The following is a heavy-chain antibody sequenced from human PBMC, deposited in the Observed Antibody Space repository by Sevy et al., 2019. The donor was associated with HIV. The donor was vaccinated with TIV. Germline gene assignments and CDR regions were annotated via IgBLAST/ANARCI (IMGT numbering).Heavy chain of an antibody. Sequence: GGSLRLSCATSGFPFSSYAMSWVRQAPGKGLEWVSVISGSGANTYYAESVKGRFTISRDNSKNRLYLQLNTLRAEDNGVYYCAKGVDYVEVPEAMRAYYHYGIDVWGQGTTVTVSS. CDR1: GFPFSSYA. V-gene: IGHV3-23*01. CDR3: AKGVDYVEVPEAMRAYYHYGIDV. J-gene: IGHJ6*02. CDR2: ISGSGANT. D-gene: IGHD2-2*03.